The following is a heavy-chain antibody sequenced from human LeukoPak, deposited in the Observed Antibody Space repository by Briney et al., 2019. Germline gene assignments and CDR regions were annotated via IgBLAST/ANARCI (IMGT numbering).Heavy chain of an antibody. J-gene: IGHJ4*02. CDR3: ARGRADYDFWSGPSPLYYFDY. V-gene: IGHV1-2*02. CDR2: INPNSGGT. CDR1: GYTFTGYY. Sequence: GASVKVSCKASGYTFTGYYMHWVRQAPGQGLEWMGWINPNSGGTNYAQKFQGRVTMTRDTSISTAYMELSRLRSDDTAVYYCARGRADYDFWSGPSPLYYFDYWGQGTLVTVSS. D-gene: IGHD3-3*01.